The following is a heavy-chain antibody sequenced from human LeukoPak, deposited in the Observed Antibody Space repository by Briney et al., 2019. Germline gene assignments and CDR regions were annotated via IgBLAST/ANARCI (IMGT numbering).Heavy chain of an antibody. D-gene: IGHD7-27*01. CDR3: ARDLNWGHVDY. CDR1: GFTISGYW. J-gene: IGHJ4*02. V-gene: IGHV3-74*01. CDR2: VNAGGSVT. Sequence: GGSLRLSCAASGFTISGYWMYCIRQSPGKGVEWVARVNAGGSVTKYAGPMKRRLPIPRETATNIVYLQMNSLRHHDPAVFYCARDLNWGHVDYWGQGTLVTVSS.